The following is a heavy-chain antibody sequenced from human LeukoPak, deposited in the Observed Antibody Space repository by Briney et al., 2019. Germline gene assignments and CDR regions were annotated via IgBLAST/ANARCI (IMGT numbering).Heavy chain of an antibody. CDR3: GRYYDFWSGYPRAFDI. CDR1: GGSFSGYY. V-gene: IGHV4-34*01. Sequence: SETLSLTCTVYGGSFSGYYWSWIRQPPGKGLEWIGEINHSGSTNFNPSLKSRVTISLDTSENQFSLKLSSVTAADTAVYYCGRYYDFWSGYPRAFDIWGQGTMVTVSS. CDR2: INHSGST. D-gene: IGHD3-3*01. J-gene: IGHJ3*02.